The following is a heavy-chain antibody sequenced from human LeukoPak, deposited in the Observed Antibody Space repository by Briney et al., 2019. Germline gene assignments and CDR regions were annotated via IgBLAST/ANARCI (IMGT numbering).Heavy chain of an antibody. CDR1: GVTFVEYG. D-gene: IGHD4-11*01. CDR2: INWNGGST. J-gene: IGHJ4*02. V-gene: IGHV3-20*04. Sequence: PGGSLRLSCAASGVTFVEYGISWVRQAPGNGLEWVSGINWNGGSTGYADSVKGRFTISRDNSKNTLYLQMSSLRAEDTAVYYCTGHHQAYSRTYWGQGTLVTVSS. CDR3: TGHHQAYSRTY.